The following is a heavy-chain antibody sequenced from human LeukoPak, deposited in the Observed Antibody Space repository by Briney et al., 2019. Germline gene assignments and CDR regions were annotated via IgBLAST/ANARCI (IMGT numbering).Heavy chain of an antibody. Sequence: SETPSLTCTVSGGSPGSYYWSCVREPPGPGLEWSGYISYAGGTNYNPSLKSRVTISLDTSNNQFSLKLSSVTAADTAVYYCARVGDTSSYFYYFDYWGQGTLVTVSS. CDR2: ISYAGGT. D-gene: IGHD3-22*01. CDR1: GGSPGSYY. CDR3: ARVGDTSSYFYYFDY. V-gene: IGHV4-59*01. J-gene: IGHJ4*02.